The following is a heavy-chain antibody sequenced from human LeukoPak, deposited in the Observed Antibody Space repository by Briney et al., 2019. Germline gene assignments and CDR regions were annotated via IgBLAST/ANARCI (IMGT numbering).Heavy chain of an antibody. J-gene: IGHJ4*02. CDR2: ISYDGSNK. V-gene: IGHV3-30*18. CDR3: AKEYCSNSVCHSLDY. Sequence: PGGSLRLSCAASGFTFSSSGVHWVRQAPGKGLEWVAVISYDGSNKYYADSVKGRFTFSRDNSKNTLYLQMNSLRAEDTAVYYCAKEYCSNSVCHSLDYWGQGTLVTVSS. CDR1: GFTFSSSG. D-gene: IGHD2-8*01.